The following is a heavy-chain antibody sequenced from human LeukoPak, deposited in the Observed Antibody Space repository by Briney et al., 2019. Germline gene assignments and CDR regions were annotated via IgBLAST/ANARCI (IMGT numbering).Heavy chain of an antibody. CDR2: SYSGGST. CDR1: GFTVSTYY. CDR3: ARGLGYCTSTTCLLPFDY. Sequence: GGSLRLSCASSGFTVSTYYMTWVRQAPGKGLDCVAVSYSGGSTYYADTVQVRFIVSRDNSKNTLYLQMNSLRAEDTAMYYCARGLGYCTSTTCLLPFDYWGQGTLVTVSS. J-gene: IGHJ4*02. D-gene: IGHD2-2*01. V-gene: IGHV3-53*01.